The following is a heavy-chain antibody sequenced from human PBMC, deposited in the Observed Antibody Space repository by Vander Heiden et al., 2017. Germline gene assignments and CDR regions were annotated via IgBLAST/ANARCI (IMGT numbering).Heavy chain of an antibody. CDR3: AREPFTNSRSATYYYGWDV. V-gene: IGHV1-46*01. Sequence: QVQLVQSGPEVKRPGASVKISCKPSGYTSTSYDIHWLRQAPGQGLELMGVFNPSGGSANYARKFQGRITMTRDTSSSKVFMELRSLRSDDTAVYYCAREPFTNSRSATYYYGWDVWGQGTTVTVSS. J-gene: IGHJ6*02. CDR2: FNPSGGSA. D-gene: IGHD2-2*01. CDR1: GYTSTSYD.